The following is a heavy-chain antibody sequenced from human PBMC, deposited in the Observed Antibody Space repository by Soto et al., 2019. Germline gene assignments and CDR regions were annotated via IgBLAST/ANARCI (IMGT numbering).Heavy chain of an antibody. Sequence: GESLKISCKGSGYSFTSYWIGWVRQMPGKGLEWMGIIYPGDSDTRYSPSFQGQVTISADKSISTAYLQWSSLKASDTAMYYCARLIILGGYDTYYFDYWGQGTLVTVSS. CDR2: IYPGDSDT. CDR1: GYSFTSYW. D-gene: IGHD5-12*01. CDR3: ARLIILGGYDTYYFDY. V-gene: IGHV5-51*01. J-gene: IGHJ4*02.